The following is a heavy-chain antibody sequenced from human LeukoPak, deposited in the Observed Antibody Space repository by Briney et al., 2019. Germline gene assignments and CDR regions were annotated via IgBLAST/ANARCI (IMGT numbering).Heavy chain of an antibody. CDR1: RYTFTSYE. CDR3: ARGRLIYYGMDV. Sequence: ASVKVSCKASRYTFTSYEINWLRQATGQRLEWVGWINPNIVNTGYAQKLQARVTMTRNPSISTAYMELCSLGSEDTAVYYCARGRLIYYGMDVWGQGTTVTVSS. J-gene: IGHJ6*02. V-gene: IGHV1-8*01. CDR2: INPNIVNT. D-gene: IGHD2-21*01.